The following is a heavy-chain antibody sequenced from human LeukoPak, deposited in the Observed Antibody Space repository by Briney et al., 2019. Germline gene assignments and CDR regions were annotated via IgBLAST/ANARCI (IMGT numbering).Heavy chain of an antibody. Sequence: PGGSLRLSCAASGFTFSSYSMNWVRQAPGKGLEWVSSISSSSYIYYADSVKGRFTISRDNAKNSLYLQMNSLRAEDTAVYYCARDGAVAGLFDYWGQGTLVTVSS. CDR2: ISSSSYI. J-gene: IGHJ4*02. CDR3: ARDGAVAGLFDY. CDR1: GFTFSSYS. V-gene: IGHV3-21*01. D-gene: IGHD6-19*01.